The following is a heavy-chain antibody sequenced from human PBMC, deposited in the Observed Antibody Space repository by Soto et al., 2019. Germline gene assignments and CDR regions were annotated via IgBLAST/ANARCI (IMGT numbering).Heavy chain of an antibody. J-gene: IGHJ6*02. CDR2: GFSSGST. Sequence: WVRQHSGKGLEWVVSGFSSGSTNYNASLKSRVSMSIDTSKNRVSLTLRYVTAADTAVYYCARVAFLYFGMDGWGPGTTVTVAS. D-gene: IGHD3-3*02. V-gene: IGHV4-4*07. CDR3: ARVAFLYFGMDG.